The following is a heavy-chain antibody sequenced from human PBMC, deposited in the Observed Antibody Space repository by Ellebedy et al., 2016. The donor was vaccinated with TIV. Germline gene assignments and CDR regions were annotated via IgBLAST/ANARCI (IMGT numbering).Heavy chain of an antibody. CDR1: GGSIRSTSSY. V-gene: IGHV4-39*01. CDR2: IYYSGST. Sequence: MPSETLSLTCTVSGGSIRSTSSYWGWIRQPPGKGREWIGTIYYSGSTYYNPSLKSRVTISVDTSKNQFSLNVTSVTAADTAVYYCARHGIFSSWPEWFDPWGQGILVTVSS. CDR3: ARHGIFSSWPEWFDP. J-gene: IGHJ5*01. D-gene: IGHD6-13*01.